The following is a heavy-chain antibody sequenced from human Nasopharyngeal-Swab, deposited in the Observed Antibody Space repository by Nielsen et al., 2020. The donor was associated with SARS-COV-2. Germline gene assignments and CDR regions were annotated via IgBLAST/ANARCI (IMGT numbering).Heavy chain of an antibody. V-gene: IGHV2-26*01. CDR3: ARIDYYDSGDYFDY. J-gene: IGHJ4*02. Sequence: SGLTLVKPTETLTLTCTVSGFSLSNARMGVSWIRQPPGKALEWLAHIFSNDEKSYSTSLKSRLTISKDTSKSQVVLTMTNMDPVDTATYYCARIDYYDSGDYFDYWGPGTLVTVSS. CDR2: IFSNDEK. D-gene: IGHD3-22*01. CDR1: GFSLSNARMG.